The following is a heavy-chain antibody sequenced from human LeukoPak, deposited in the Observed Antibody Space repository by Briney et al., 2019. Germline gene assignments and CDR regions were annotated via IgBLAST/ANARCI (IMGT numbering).Heavy chain of an antibody. CDR1: GFTFTSYN. D-gene: IGHD3-16*01. V-gene: IGHV4-39*01. J-gene: IGHJ4*02. CDR3: ASHKLWGHAYFDY. CDR2: ISYNGKT. Sequence: GSLRLSCAASGFTFTSYNMNWVRQAPGKGLEWIGSISYNGKTYYNPSLKSRVTISVDTSKNQFSLKLNSVTAADTAVYYCASHKLWGHAYFDYWGQGALVTVSS.